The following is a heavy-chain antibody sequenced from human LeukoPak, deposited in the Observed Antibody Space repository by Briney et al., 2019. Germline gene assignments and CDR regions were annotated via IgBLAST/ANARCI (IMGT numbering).Heavy chain of an antibody. Sequence: PSETLSLTCTVSGGSISSYYWSWIRQLAGKGLEWIGRIYTSGSTNYNPSLKSRVTMSVDTSKNQFSLKLSSVTAADTAVYYCARDKVSIAAPSWFDPWGQGTLVTVSS. J-gene: IGHJ5*02. CDR3: ARDKVSIAAPSWFDP. CDR2: IYTSGST. V-gene: IGHV4-4*07. CDR1: GGSISSYY. D-gene: IGHD6-13*01.